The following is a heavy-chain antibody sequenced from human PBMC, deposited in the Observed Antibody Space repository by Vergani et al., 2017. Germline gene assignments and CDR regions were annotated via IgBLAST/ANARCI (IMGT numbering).Heavy chain of an antibody. Sequence: EVQLLESGGGLVQPGRSLRLSCAASGFTFDDYAMHWVRQAPGKGLEWVSGISWNRGSIGYADSVKGRFTISRDNAKTSLYLQMNSLRAEDTAVYYCARDLGGSYPFFDYWGQGTLVTVSS. CDR3: ARDLGGSYPFFDY. CDR2: ISWNRGSI. D-gene: IGHD1-26*01. CDR1: GFTFDDYA. J-gene: IGHJ4*02. V-gene: IGHV3-9*01.